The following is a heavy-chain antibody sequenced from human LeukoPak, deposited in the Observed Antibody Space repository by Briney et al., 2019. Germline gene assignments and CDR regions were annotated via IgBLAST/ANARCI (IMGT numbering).Heavy chain of an antibody. Sequence: SETLSLTCTVSGVSVSTSDYYWGWIRQSPVKGLEWIGDVFYTGKTNYNPSLRGRATISIDTSKNQFSLKLTYVTAADSAVYYCARVFDSWGQGTLVTVSS. V-gene: IGHV4-39*07. CDR1: GVSVSTSDYY. CDR3: ARVFDS. J-gene: IGHJ4*02. CDR2: VFYTGKT.